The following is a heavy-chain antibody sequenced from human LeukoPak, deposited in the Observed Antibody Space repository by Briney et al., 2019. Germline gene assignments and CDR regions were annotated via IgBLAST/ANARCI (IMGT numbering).Heavy chain of an antibody. D-gene: IGHD5-12*01. V-gene: IGHV4-39*01. CDR1: GGSIRSSSYY. CDR3: ASNNYVGGYVSPVGY. J-gene: IGHJ4*02. Sequence: PSETLSLTCTVSGGSIRSSSYYWGWIRQPPGKGLEWIGSIYYSGSTYYNPSLKSRVTISVDTSKNQFSLKVSSVTAADTAVYCCASNNYVGGYVSPVGYWGQGTLVTVSS. CDR2: IYYSGST.